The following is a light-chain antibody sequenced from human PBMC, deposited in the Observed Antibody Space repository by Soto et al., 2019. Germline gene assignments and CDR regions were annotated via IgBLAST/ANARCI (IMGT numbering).Light chain of an antibody. CDR2: TAS. CDR3: QHYDNWPYT. V-gene: IGKV3-15*01. J-gene: IGKJ5*01. CDR1: QSISSH. Sequence: IVMTQSPATLSVSTGEGVTLSCMASQSISSHLAWYRQKLGQAPRLLIYTASTRATGVPARFSGSGSGTEFTLTINSLQSADFAVYYCQHYDNWPYTFGQGTRPEI.